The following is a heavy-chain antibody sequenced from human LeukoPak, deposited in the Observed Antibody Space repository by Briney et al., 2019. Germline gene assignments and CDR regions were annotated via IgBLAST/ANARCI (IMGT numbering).Heavy chain of an antibody. V-gene: IGHV3-23*01. CDR2: ISGSGGST. Sequence: GGSLRLSCAASGFTFSSYAMSWVRQAPGKGLEWVSAISGSGGSTYYADSVKGRFTISRDNSKNTLYLQMNSLRAEDTAVYYCAKARYCSGGSCYSDYWGQGTLVIVSS. J-gene: IGHJ4*02. CDR3: AKARYCSGGSCYSDY. CDR1: GFTFSSYA. D-gene: IGHD2-15*01.